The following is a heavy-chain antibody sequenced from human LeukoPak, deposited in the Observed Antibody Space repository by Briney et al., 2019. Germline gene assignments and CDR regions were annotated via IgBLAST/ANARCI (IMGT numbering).Heavy chain of an antibody. V-gene: IGHV3-30*18. CDR2: ISYEGSNK. Sequence: GGSLRLSCAASGFTFSSYVMHWVRQAPGKWLEWVAVISYEGSNKYYADSVKGRFTISRDNSKNTLYLQMNSLRAEDTAVYYCANLPIGRGSSPFGWGQGTLVTVSS. D-gene: IGHD1-26*01. J-gene: IGHJ4*02. CDR3: ANLPIGRGSSPFG. CDR1: GFTFSSYV.